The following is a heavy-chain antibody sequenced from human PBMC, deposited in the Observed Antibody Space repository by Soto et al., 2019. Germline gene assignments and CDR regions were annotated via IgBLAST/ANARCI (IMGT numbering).Heavy chain of an antibody. CDR1: GGSISSYY. J-gene: IGHJ4*02. CDR2: IYYSGST. CDR3: ATVFGVGATGADFDY. D-gene: IGHD1-26*01. V-gene: IGHV4-59*01. Sequence: SETLSLTCTVSGGSISSYYWSWIRQPPGKGLEWIGYIYYSGSTNYNPSLKSRVTISVDTSKNQFSLKLSSVTAADTAMYYCATVFGVGATGADFDYWGQGTLVTVSP.